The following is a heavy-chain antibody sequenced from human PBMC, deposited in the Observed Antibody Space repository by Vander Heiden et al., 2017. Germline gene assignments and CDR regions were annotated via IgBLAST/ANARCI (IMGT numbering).Heavy chain of an antibody. Sequence: QVQLQQWGAGLLKPSETLSLTCAVHGGSFSGYYWSWIRQPPGKGLEWIGEINHSGSTNYNPSLKSRVTISVDTSKNQFSLKLSSVTAADTAVYYCARGPRYCSSTSCYGGGFDYWGQGTLVTVSS. V-gene: IGHV4-34*01. CDR1: GGSFSGYY. J-gene: IGHJ4*02. CDR3: ARGPRYCSSTSCYGGGFDY. CDR2: INHSGST. D-gene: IGHD2-2*01.